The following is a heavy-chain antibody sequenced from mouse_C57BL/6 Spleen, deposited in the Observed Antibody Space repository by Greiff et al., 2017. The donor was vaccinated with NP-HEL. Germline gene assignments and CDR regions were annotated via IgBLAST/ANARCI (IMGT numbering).Heavy chain of an antibody. Sequence: VKQSCKASGYTFTSYWMHWVKQRPGRGLEWIGRIDPNSGGTKYNEKFKSKATLTVDTPSSTAYMQLSSLTSEDSAVYYCARWGYSNWGYFDVWGTGTTVTVSS. CDR2: IDPNSGGT. D-gene: IGHD2-5*01. CDR1: GYTFTSYW. CDR3: ARWGYSNWGYFDV. J-gene: IGHJ1*03. V-gene: IGHV1-72*01.